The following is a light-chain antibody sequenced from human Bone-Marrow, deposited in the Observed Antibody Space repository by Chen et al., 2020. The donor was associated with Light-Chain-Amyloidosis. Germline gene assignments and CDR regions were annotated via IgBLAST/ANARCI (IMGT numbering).Light chain of an antibody. CDR1: ESLLYRSNNKNY. CDR3: QQYYSTPYT. V-gene: IGKV4-1*01. Sequence: DIVMTQSPDSLAVSLGERATINCKSSESLLYRSNNKNYLGWYPKKPGQSPKQLMYWASTRESGFPDRFSGSGSGTDFTLTISSLQAEDVAVYYCQQYYSTPYTFGQGTKLEIQ. J-gene: IGKJ2*01. CDR2: WAS.